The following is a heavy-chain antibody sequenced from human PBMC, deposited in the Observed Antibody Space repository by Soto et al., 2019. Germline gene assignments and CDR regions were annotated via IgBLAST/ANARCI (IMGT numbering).Heavy chain of an antibody. CDR3: ARYRREAVAGYTLDN. Sequence: KTSETLSLTCTVSGGSISSNYWTWIRQPPGKGLEWIGYVYNSGSTNYNPPLKSRVTISEDTSKSQFSLKVNSMTAADTAVYYCARYRREAVAGYTLDNWGQGILVTV. CDR1: GGSISSNY. D-gene: IGHD6-13*01. CDR2: VYNSGST. V-gene: IGHV4-59*01. J-gene: IGHJ4*02.